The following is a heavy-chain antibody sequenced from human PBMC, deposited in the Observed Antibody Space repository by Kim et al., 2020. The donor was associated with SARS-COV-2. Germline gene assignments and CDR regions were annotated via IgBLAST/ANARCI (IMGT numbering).Heavy chain of an antibody. D-gene: IGHD5-18*01. CDR2: INAGNGNT. V-gene: IGHV1-3*01. J-gene: IGHJ4*02. Sequence: ASVKVSCKASGYTFTSYAMHWVRQAPGQRLEWMGWINAGNGNTKYSQKFQGRVTITRDTSASTAYMELSSLRSEDTAVYYCAQATRAAMASFDYWGQGTLVTVSS. CDR3: AQATRAAMASFDY. CDR1: GYTFTSYA.